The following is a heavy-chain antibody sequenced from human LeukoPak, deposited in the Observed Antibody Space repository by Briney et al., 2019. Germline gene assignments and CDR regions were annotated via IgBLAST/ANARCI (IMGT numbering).Heavy chain of an antibody. J-gene: IGHJ6*02. CDR3: ARDYCFIAAAGTCYYYYGMDV. CDR1: GFTFSSYA. D-gene: IGHD6-13*01. Sequence: PGGSLRLSCAASGFTFSSYAMSWVRQAPGKGLEWVSAISGSGGSTYYADSVKGRFTISRDNSKNTLYLQMNSLRAEDMAVYYCARDYCFIAAAGTCYYYYGMDVWGQGTTVTVSS. V-gene: IGHV3-23*01. CDR2: ISGSGGST.